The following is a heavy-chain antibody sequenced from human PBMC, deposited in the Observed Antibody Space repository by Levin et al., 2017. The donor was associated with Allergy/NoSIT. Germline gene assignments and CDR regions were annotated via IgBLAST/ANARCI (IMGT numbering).Heavy chain of an antibody. CDR3: AKAGSSWYIEIDH. D-gene: IGHD6-13*01. J-gene: IGHJ4*02. V-gene: IGHV3-23*01. Sequence: SLKGRFTISRDNSKDTLYLQMNSLTAEDTAVYYCAKAGSSWYIEIDHWGQGTLVTVSS.